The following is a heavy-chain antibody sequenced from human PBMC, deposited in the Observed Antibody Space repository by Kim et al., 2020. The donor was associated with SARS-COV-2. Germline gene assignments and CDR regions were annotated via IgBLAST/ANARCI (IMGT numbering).Heavy chain of an antibody. CDR3: ARHGAIAAPGEEGFDS. CDR1: GYTFSNYW. Sequence: GESLKISCKGSGYTFSNYWIGWVRQMPGKGLDWMGIIYPGDSDTRYSPSFQGQVTISADKSISTAYLQWSSLKASDTAMYYCARHGAIAAPGEEGFDSWGQGTVVTVSS. CDR2: IYPGDSDT. V-gene: IGHV5-51*01. J-gene: IGHJ4*02. D-gene: IGHD6-13*01.